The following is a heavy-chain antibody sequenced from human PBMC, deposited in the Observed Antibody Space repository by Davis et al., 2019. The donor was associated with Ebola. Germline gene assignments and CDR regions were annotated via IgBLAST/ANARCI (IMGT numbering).Heavy chain of an antibody. CDR2: IYSGGTTRYA. Sequence: GESLKISCAASGFTVRSTYMSWVRQAPGKGLEWVSVIYSGGTTRYADYADSVKGRFTISRDYSKNTLYLQMNSLRDEDTAVYYCVAPFVTELDYWGLGTLVTVSS. D-gene: IGHD3-3*01. J-gene: IGHJ4*02. V-gene: IGHV3-66*01. CDR3: VAPFVTELDY. CDR1: GFTVRSTY.